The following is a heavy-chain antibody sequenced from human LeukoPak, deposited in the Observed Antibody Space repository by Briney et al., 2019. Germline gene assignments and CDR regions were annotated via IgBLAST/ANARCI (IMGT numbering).Heavy chain of an antibody. D-gene: IGHD2-2*01. V-gene: IGHV3-49*03. Sequence: GGSLRLSCTASGFFIGDYAVSWFRQAPGKGLERVGFIRTIPYGGTTESAASVKGRFIISRDDSKSTAYLQMNSLKIEDTAVYYCCRHCSSVSCYRGYGMDVWGQGTLVTVSS. CDR2: IRTIPYGGTT. J-gene: IGHJ6*02. CDR3: CRHCSSVSCYRGYGMDV. CDR1: GFFIGDYA.